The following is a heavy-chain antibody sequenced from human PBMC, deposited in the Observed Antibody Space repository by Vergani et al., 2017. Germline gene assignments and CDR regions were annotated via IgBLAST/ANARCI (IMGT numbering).Heavy chain of an antibody. CDR2: IYYSGST. Sequence: QVQLQESGPGLVKPSQTLSLTCTVSGSSISSGDYYWSWIRQPPGKGLEWIGYIYYSGSTYYNPSLKSRVTISVDTSKNQFSLKLSSVTAADTAVYYCARENQQQQPEYYFDYWGQGTLVTVSS. V-gene: IGHV4-30-4*01. J-gene: IGHJ4*02. CDR1: GSSISSGDYY. D-gene: IGHD6-13*01. CDR3: ARENQQQQPEYYFDY.